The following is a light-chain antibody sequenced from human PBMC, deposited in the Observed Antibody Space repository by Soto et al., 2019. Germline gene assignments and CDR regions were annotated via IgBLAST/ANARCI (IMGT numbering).Light chain of an antibody. CDR3: SSYTSSSTRV. V-gene: IGLV2-14*01. CDR2: EVS. CDR1: SSDVGGYDY. Sequence: QSALAQPPSASGSPGQSVIISCTGTSSDVGGYDYVSWYQQHPGKAPKLMIYEVSNRPSGVSNRFSGSKSGNTASLTISGLQAEDEADYYCSSYTSSSTRVFGTGTKVTVL. J-gene: IGLJ1*01.